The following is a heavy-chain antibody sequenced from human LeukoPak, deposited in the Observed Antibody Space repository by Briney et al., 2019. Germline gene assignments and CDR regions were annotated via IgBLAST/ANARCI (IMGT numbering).Heavy chain of an antibody. CDR3: ARAFDDYGDYGFDP. CDR2: INPNSGGT. V-gene: IGHV1-2*02. CDR1: GYTFTGYY. J-gene: IGHJ5*02. D-gene: IGHD4-17*01. Sequence: ASVKVSCKASGYTFTGYYIHWVRQAPGQGLEWMGWINPNSGGTNYAQKFQGRVTMTRDTSISTAYMELSRLRSDDTAVYYCARAFDDYGDYGFDPWGQGTLVTVSS.